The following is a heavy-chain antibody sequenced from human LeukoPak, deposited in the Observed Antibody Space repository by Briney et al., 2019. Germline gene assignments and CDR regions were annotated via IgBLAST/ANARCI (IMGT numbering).Heavy chain of an antibody. Sequence: SGGSLRLSCAASGFTFSNYAMTWVRQAPGKGLEWVSTISGSGDSTYYADSVKGRFTISRDNSKNTLYLQMNTLRAEDTAVYYCAKDVDNGDYPGIPDYWGQGTLVTVSS. CDR1: GFTFSNYA. J-gene: IGHJ4*02. D-gene: IGHD4-17*01. CDR2: ISGSGDST. CDR3: AKDVDNGDYPGIPDY. V-gene: IGHV3-23*01.